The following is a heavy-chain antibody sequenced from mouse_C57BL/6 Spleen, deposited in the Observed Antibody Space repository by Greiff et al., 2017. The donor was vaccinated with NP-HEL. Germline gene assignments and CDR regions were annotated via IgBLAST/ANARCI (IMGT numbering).Heavy chain of an antibody. D-gene: IGHD1-1*02. CDR2: INPSTGGT. CDR3: ARREDGGGYFDV. V-gene: IGHV1-42*01. J-gene: IGHJ1*03. CDR1: GYSFTGYY. Sequence: VQLKESGPELVKPGASVKISCKASGYSFTGYYMNWVKQSPEKSLEWIGEINPSTGGTTYNQKFKAKATLTVDQSSSTAYMPLKSLTSEDSAVYYCARREDGGGYFDVWGTGTTVTVSS.